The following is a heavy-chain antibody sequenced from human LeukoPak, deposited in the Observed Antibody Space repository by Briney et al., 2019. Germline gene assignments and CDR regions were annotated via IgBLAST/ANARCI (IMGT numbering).Heavy chain of an antibody. Sequence: ASVTVSCKASGYTFTNYYMHWVRQAPGKGLAWMGLINPTGTNTNYAQKFRGRVTMTRDTSTTTCYMELSSPRSEDTAVYYCAREESGGYFDYWGQGTLVSVSS. CDR3: AREESGGYFDY. D-gene: IGHD2-8*02. V-gene: IGHV1-46*01. CDR2: INPTGTNT. CDR1: GYTFTNYY. J-gene: IGHJ4*02.